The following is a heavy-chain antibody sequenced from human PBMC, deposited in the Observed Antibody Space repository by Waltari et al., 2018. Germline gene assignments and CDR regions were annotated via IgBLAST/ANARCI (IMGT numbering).Heavy chain of an antibody. CDR2: IYYSGST. V-gene: IGHV4-39*07. J-gene: IGHJ6*04. CDR1: GGSISNSSYY. Sequence: QLQLQESGPGLVKPSETLSLTCTVSGGSISNSSYYWGWIRQPPGKGLEWIGSIYYSGSTYYNPALKSRVTRSVDTSKNQFSLKRSSVTAADTAVYYCARGLSWGKGTTVTISS. CDR3: ARGLS.